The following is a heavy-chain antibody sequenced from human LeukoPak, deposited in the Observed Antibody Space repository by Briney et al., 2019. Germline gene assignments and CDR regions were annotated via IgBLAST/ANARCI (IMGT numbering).Heavy chain of an antibody. V-gene: IGHV3-33*01. D-gene: IGHD3-16*01. CDR2: IWYDGSNK. J-gene: IGHJ3*02. Sequence: GGSLRLSRAASGFTFSSYGMHWVRQAPGKGLEWVAVIWYDGSNKYYADSVKGRFTISRDNSKNTLYLQMNSLRAEDTAVYYCASYGLGDAFDIWGQGTMVTVSS. CDR3: ASYGLGDAFDI. CDR1: GFTFSSYG.